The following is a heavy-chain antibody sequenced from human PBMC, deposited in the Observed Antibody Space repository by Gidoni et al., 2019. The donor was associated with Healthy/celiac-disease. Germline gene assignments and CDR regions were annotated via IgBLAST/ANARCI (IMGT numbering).Heavy chain of an antibody. CDR1: GGTFSRYA. CDR3: ARRVIAVAGTTGEGWVFGKVPDYYYYGMDV. J-gene: IGHJ6*02. V-gene: IGHV1-69*01. CDR2: IIPIFGTA. Sequence: QVQLVQSGAEVKKPGSSVKVSCKASGGTFSRYAISWVRQAPGQGLEWMGGIIPIFGTANYAQKFQGRVTITADESTSTAYMELSSLRSEDTAVYYCARRVIAVAGTTGEGWVFGKVPDYYYYGMDVWGQGTTVTVSS. D-gene: IGHD6-19*01.